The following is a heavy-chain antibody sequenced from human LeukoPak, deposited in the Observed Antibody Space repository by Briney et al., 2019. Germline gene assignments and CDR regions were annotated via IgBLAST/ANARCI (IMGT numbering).Heavy chain of an antibody. CDR2: ISGSGGST. D-gene: IGHD2-15*01. CDR1: GFTFSSYA. J-gene: IGHJ4*02. CDR3: AKVRSAVVAAATNY. V-gene: IGHV3-23*01. Sequence: GGSLRLSCAASGFTFSSYAMSWVRQAPGKGLEWVSVISGSGGSTYHADSVKGRFTISRDNSNNTLYLQMNSLRAEDTAIYYCAKVRSAVVAAATNYWGQGTLVTASS.